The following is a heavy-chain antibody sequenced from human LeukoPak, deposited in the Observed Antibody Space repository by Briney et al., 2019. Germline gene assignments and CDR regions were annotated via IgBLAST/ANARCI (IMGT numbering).Heavy chain of an antibody. CDR3: ARASLAYHDAFDI. CDR2: INPNSGGT. Sequence: ASVKVSCKASGYTFTGYYMHWVRQAPGQGLEWMGWINPNSGGTNYAQKFQGRVTMTRDTSISTAYMELSRLRSDDTAVYYCARASLAYHDAFDIWGQGTMVTVSS. V-gene: IGHV1-2*02. J-gene: IGHJ3*02. D-gene: IGHD1-26*01. CDR1: GYTFTGYY.